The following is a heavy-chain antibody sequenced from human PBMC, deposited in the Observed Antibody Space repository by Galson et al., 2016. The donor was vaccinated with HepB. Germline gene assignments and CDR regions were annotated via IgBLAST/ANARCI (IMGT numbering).Heavy chain of an antibody. Sequence: SVKVSCKASGGTIRSNVITWVRQAPGQGLEWMGRIIPIFGTTNYAQNFQGRVTITADESTSTAYMELSSLKSEDTAVYYCARDDRDLVGATRSVSWGQGTLVTVSS. J-gene: IGHJ5*02. CDR2: IIPIFGTT. V-gene: IGHV1-69*13. CDR1: GGTIRSNV. CDR3: ARDDRDLVGATRSVS. D-gene: IGHD1-26*01.